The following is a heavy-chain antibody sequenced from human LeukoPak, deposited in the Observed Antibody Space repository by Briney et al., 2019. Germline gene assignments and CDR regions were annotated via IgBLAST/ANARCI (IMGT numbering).Heavy chain of an antibody. V-gene: IGHV4-59*01. CDR3: ARGPSYGSGSYCGDSFDI. Sequence: SETLSLTCTVSGGSITSYYWNWIRQPPGKALEWIGYIYYSGSTNYNPSLKSRVTISVDTSKNQFSLKLSSVTAADTAVYYCARGPSYGSGSYCGDSFDIWGQGTMVTVSS. CDR1: GGSITSYY. D-gene: IGHD3-10*01. J-gene: IGHJ3*02. CDR2: IYYSGST.